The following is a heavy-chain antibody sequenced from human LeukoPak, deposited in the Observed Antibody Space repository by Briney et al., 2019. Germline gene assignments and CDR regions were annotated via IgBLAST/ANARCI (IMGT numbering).Heavy chain of an antibody. V-gene: IGHV3-21*01. Sequence: PGGSLRLSCAASGFTSSSYSMNWVRQAPGKGLEWVSSISNSSSYIYYADSVKGRFTISRDNAKNSLYLQMNSLRAEDTGVYYCARRIAVADNYFDYWGQGTLVTVSS. CDR2: ISNSSSYI. J-gene: IGHJ4*02. CDR1: GFTSSSYS. CDR3: ARRIAVADNYFDY. D-gene: IGHD6-19*01.